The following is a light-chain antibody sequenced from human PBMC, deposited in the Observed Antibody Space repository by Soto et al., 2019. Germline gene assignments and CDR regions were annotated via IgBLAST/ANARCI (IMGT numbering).Light chain of an antibody. Sequence: DIQMTQSPSTLSASVGDRVTITCRASQTISTWLAWYQQKPGKAPKLLIYKASTLEGGVPSRFSGSGSGTEFTPTISSLQPDDFASYYCQQYNRYPHTFGQGTKLEIK. V-gene: IGKV1-5*03. CDR1: QTISTW. J-gene: IGKJ2*01. CDR2: KAS. CDR3: QQYNRYPHT.